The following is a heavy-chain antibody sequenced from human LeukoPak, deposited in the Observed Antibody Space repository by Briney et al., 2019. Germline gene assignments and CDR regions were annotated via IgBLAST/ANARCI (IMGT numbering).Heavy chain of an antibody. CDR3: ARQGIDAFDI. J-gene: IGHJ3*02. CDR2: IYYTGTS. CDR1: GGSISSHY. Sequence: SETLSLTCTVSGGSISSHYWSWIRQPPGKGLEWIAYIYYTGTSNYNPSLKSRFTISVDTSKNQISLRLSSVTAADTAVYYCARQGIDAFDIWGQGTLVTVSS. V-gene: IGHV4-59*08.